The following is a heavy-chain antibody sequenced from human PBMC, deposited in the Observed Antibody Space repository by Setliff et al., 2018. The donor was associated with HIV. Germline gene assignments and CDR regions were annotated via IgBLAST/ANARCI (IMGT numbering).Heavy chain of an antibody. CDR3: VRDRSYGYWYFDL. CDR2: ISYSGNT. V-gene: IGHV4-39*07. CDR1: GGSISSSSYY. J-gene: IGHJ2*01. Sequence: SLTCTVSGGSISSSSYYWGWIRQPPGKGLEWIGDISYSGNTYYNPSLKSRVTISLDTSKNQFSLKLISVTAADTAVYYCVRDRSYGYWYFDLWGRGTLVTVSS. D-gene: IGHD4-17*01.